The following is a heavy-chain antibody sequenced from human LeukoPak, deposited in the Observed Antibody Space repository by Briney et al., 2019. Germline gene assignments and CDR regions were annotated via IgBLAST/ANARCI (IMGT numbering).Heavy chain of an antibody. D-gene: IGHD4-17*01. CDR1: GGTFSSYA. V-gene: IGHV1-69*05. J-gene: IGHJ3*02. CDR3: ARGAAVTPYDAFDI. Sequence: SVKVSCKASGGTFSSYAISWVRQAPGQGLEWMGGIIPIFGTANYAQKLQGRVTMTTDTSTSTAYMELRSLRSDDTAVYYCARGAAVTPYDAFDIWGQGTMVTVSS. CDR2: IIPIFGTA.